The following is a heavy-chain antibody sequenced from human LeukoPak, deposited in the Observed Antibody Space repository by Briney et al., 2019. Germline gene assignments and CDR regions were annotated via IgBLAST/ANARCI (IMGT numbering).Heavy chain of an antibody. V-gene: IGHV1-69*13. CDR1: GGTFRSYS. CDR2: IIPIFGTA. J-gene: IGHJ4*02. D-gene: IGHD5-18*01. Sequence: SVKVSCKASGGTFRSYSVSWVRQAPGQGLEWMGGIIPIFGTANYAQKFQGRVTIIADESTNTAYMELSNVRSEDTAVYYCARDSHRIYSYGLFDYWGQGTLVTVSS. CDR3: ARDSHRIYSYGLFDY.